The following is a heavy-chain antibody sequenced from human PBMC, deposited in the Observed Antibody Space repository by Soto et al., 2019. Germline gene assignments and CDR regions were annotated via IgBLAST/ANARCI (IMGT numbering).Heavy chain of an antibody. J-gene: IGHJ4*02. Sequence: PGGSLRLSCAASGFSFSSYAMSWVCQAPGKGLDWVSAISGSGTKTHYADSVKGRFTISRDNSKNTLYLQMNSLRAEDTAVYYCAKDHPVIEVVKVFEYWGRGALVTVSS. V-gene: IGHV3-23*01. CDR3: AKDHPVIEVVKVFEY. CDR1: GFSFSSYA. CDR2: ISGSGTKT. D-gene: IGHD3-22*01.